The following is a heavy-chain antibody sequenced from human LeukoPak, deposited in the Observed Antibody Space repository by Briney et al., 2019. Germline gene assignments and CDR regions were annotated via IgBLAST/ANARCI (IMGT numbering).Heavy chain of an antibody. J-gene: IGHJ6*02. CDR1: GFTFSSYW. D-gene: IGHD1-26*01. CDR3: ARDRNSGSWADV. CDR2: IKTDGSST. V-gene: IGHV3-74*01. Sequence: GGSLRLSCAASGFTFSSYWMHWVRQAPGEGLVWVSRIKTDGSSTSYADSVMGRFTISRDNAKNTLYLQMNSLRAEDTAVYYCARDRNSGSWADVWGQGTTVTVSS.